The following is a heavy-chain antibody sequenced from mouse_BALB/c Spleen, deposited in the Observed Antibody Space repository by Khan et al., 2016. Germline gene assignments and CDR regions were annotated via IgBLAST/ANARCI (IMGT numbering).Heavy chain of an antibody. V-gene: IGHV5-9-4*01. CDR3: ASDRGYGSPFAY. CDR1: GFTFSSYA. D-gene: IGHD1-1*01. Sequence: EVELVESGGGLVKPGGSLKLSCAACGFTFSSYAMSWVRQSPEKRLEWVAEISSGGSYTYYPDTVTGRFTISRDNAKNTLYLEMSSLRSEDTAMYYCASDRGYGSPFAYWGQGTLVTVSA. CDR2: ISSGGSYT. J-gene: IGHJ3*01.